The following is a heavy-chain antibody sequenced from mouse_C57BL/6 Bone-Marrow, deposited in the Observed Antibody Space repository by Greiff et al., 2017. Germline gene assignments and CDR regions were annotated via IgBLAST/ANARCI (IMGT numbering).Heavy chain of an antibody. D-gene: IGHD1-1*01. CDR2: IDPENGDT. V-gene: IGHV14-4*01. Sequence: EVQLQQSGAELVRPGASVKLSCTASGFNIKDDYMHWVKQRPEQGLEWIGWIDPENGDTEYASKFQGKATITADTSSNTAYLQLSSLTSEDTAVYYCTTFYYYGSSPYFDYWGQGTTLTVSS. CDR1: GFNIKDDY. J-gene: IGHJ2*01. CDR3: TTFYYYGSSPYFDY.